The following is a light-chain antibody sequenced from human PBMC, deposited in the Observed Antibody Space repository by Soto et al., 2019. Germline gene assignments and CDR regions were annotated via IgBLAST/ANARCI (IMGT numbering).Light chain of an antibody. CDR3: QQYNTYVYT. V-gene: IGKV1-5*01. CDR1: QTVTKY. CDR2: DAS. J-gene: IGKJ2*01. Sequence: DIQMTQSPTTLSASMGDRVTITCRASQTVTKYLAWYQQKPGEAPNLLISDASTLESGVPSRFSGSGSGTEFTLTITSLQPDDFATYYCQQYNTYVYTFGQGTKLEFK.